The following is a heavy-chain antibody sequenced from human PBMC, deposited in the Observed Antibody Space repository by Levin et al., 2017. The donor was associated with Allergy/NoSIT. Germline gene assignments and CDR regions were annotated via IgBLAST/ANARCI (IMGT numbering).Heavy chain of an antibody. V-gene: IGHV1-46*01. CDR3: ARAPISKQQLVYFDY. J-gene: IGHJ4*02. CDR2: INPSGGST. D-gene: IGHD6-13*01. Sequence: ASVKVSCKASEYTFTSYYMHWVRQAPGQGLEWMGIINPSGGSTSYAQKFQGRVTMTRDTSTSAVYMELSSLRSEDTAVYYCARAPISKQQLVYFDYWGQGTLVTVSS. CDR1: EYTFTSYY.